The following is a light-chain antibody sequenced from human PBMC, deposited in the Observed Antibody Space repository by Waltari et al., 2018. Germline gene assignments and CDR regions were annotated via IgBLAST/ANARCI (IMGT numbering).Light chain of an antibody. Sequence: EIVMTQSPATLSVSPGERASLSCRASQTISSNLAWYQQKPGQAPRLLIYGASTRTTGVPPRFSGSGSGTDFTLTISSLQSEDFAVYYCQQYHDWPLYTFGQGTNLEIK. J-gene: IGKJ2*01. CDR2: GAS. CDR1: QTISSN. CDR3: QQYHDWPLYT. V-gene: IGKV3-15*01.